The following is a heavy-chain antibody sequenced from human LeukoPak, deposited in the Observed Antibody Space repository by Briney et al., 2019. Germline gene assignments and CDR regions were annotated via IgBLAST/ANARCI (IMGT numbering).Heavy chain of an antibody. CDR1: GFTFSSYW. CDR3: TRDRTTITLFEL. Sequence: GGSLRLSCAASGFTFSSYWMSWVRQVPGKGLVWVSRISPDGSTTGYADSVKGRFTASRDNARNTLYLQINSLRAEDSAVYYCTRDRTTITLFELWGQGTLVTVSS. V-gene: IGHV3-74*01. D-gene: IGHD4-11*01. J-gene: IGHJ4*02. CDR2: ISPDGSTT.